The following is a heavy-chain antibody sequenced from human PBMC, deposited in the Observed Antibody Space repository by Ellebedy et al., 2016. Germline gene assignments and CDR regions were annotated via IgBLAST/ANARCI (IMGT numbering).Heavy chain of an antibody. D-gene: IGHD4/OR15-4a*01. CDR2: IYYSGST. CDR3: ARGPLDYYFDY. CDR1: GGSISSYY. Sequence: SETLSLTCTVSGGSISSYYWSWIRQPPGKGLEWIGYIYYSGSTNYNPSLKSRITISIDTSKNQFSLKLNSVTAADTAVYYCARGPLDYYFDYWGQGTLVTVSS. V-gene: IGHV4-59*01. J-gene: IGHJ4*02.